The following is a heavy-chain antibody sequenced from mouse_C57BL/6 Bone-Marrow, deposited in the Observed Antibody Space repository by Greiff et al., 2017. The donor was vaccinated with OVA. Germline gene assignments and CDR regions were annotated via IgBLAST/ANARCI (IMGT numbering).Heavy chain of an antibody. Sequence: QVHVKQPGTELVKPGASVKLSCKASGYTFTSYWMHWVKQRPGQGLEWIGNINPSNGGTNYNEKFKSKATLTVDKSSSTAYMQLSSLTSEDSAVYYCARQDLLLWYFDVWGTGTTVTVSS. D-gene: IGHD1-1*01. CDR1: GYTFTSYW. CDR3: ARQDLLLWYFDV. J-gene: IGHJ1*03. CDR2: INPSNGGT. V-gene: IGHV1-53*01.